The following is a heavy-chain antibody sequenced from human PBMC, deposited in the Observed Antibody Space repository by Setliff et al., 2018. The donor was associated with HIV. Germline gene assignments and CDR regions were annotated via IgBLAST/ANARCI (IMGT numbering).Heavy chain of an antibody. CDR1: GYTFTSYG. V-gene: IGHV1-18*01. CDR3: ARGSTAVNYYYNHMDV. D-gene: IGHD2-2*01. Sequence: GPSVKVSCKASGYTFTSYGISWVRQAPGQGLEWMGWISAYNGNTNYAQKLQGRVTMTTDTSTSTAYMELRSLRSDDTAVYYCARGSTAVNYYYNHMDVWGKGTTVTVSS. CDR2: ISAYNGNT. J-gene: IGHJ6*03.